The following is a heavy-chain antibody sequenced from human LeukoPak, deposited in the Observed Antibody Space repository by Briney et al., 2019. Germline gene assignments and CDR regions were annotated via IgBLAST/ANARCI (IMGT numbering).Heavy chain of an antibody. V-gene: IGHV1-18*01. CDR2: ISAYNGNT. D-gene: IGHD3-9*01. CDR1: GYTFTSYD. CDR3: AREVRRGDWLLYFDY. Sequence: GASVKVSCKASGYTFTSYDINWVRQATGQGLEWMGWISAYNGNTNYAQKLQGRVTMTTDTSTSTAYMELRSLRSDDTAVYYRAREVRRGDWLLYFDYWGQGTLVTVSS. J-gene: IGHJ4*02.